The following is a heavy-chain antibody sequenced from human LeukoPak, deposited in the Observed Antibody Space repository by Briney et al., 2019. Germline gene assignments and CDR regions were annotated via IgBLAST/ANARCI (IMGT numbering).Heavy chain of an antibody. D-gene: IGHD6-19*01. CDR2: VKEDGSDK. CDR3: AKAKIGYSSGWDH. CDR1: GFTFSASW. J-gene: IGHJ4*02. V-gene: IGHV3-7*01. Sequence: GGSLRLSCAASGFTFSASWMTWVRQAPGKGLEWVAKVKEDGSDKYYVDSVEGRFTISRDNAKNSLYLQMNSLRAEDTAVYYCAKAKIGYSSGWDHWGQGTLVTVSS.